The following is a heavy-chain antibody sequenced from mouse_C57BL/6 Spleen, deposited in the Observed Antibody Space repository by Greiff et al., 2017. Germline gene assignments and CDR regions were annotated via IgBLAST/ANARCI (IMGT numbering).Heavy chain of an antibody. CDR2: IDPSDSYT. D-gene: IGHD1-1*01. Sequence: QVQLQQPGAELVKPGASVKLSCKASGYTFTSYWMQWVKQRPGQGLEWIGEIDPSDSYTNNNEKFKGKATLTVDTSSSTAYMQLSSLTSEDSAVYYCARSSSPDYWGQGTPLTVSS. J-gene: IGHJ2*01. CDR3: ARSSSPDY. CDR1: GYTFTSYW. V-gene: IGHV1-50*01.